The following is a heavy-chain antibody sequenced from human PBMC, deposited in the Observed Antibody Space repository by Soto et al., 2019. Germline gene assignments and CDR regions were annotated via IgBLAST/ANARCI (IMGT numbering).Heavy chain of an antibody. CDR2: ISAYNGNT. V-gene: IGHV1-18*01. Sequence: QVQLVQSGAEVKKPGASVKVSCKASGYTFTSYGISWVRQXPGXGLEWMGWISAYNGNTKYAQKLQGRVTMTTDTSTSTAYMXXXSLXXXDTAVYYCARDLAVGLVDYWGQGTLVTVSS. CDR1: GYTFTSYG. J-gene: IGHJ4*02. D-gene: IGHD6-19*01. CDR3: ARDLAVGLVDY.